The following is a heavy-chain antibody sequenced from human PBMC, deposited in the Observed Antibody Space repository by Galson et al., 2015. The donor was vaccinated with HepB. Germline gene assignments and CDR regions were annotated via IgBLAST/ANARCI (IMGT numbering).Heavy chain of an antibody. Sequence: SVKVSCKASGYTFTGYYMHWVRQAPGQGLEWMGWINPNSGGTNYAQKFQGRVTMTRDTSISTAYMELSRLRSDDTAVYYCARVPDYYYYGMDVWGQGTTVTVSS. CDR1: GYTFTGYY. V-gene: IGHV1-2*02. CDR3: ARVPDYYYYGMDV. CDR2: INPNSGGT. J-gene: IGHJ6*02.